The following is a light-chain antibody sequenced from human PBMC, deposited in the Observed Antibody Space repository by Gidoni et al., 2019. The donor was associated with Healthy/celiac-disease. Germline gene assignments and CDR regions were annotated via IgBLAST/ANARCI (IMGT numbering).Light chain of an antibody. V-gene: IGKV1-6*01. J-gene: IGKJ4*01. CDR1: QGIRND. CDR3: LQDYNYPLT. Sequence: AIQLTQSPSSLSASVGDRVTITCRASQGIRNDLGWYQQKPGKAPKLLIYAASSLQSGVPSRFSGSGSGTDFTLTISSLQPEDFATYYCLQDYNYPLTFXGXTKVEIK. CDR2: AAS.